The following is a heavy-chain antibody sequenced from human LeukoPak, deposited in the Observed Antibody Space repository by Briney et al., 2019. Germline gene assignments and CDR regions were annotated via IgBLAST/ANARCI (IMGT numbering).Heavy chain of an antibody. V-gene: IGHV3-23*01. J-gene: IGHJ4*02. CDR2: IFPSGGEI. D-gene: IGHD2-8*02. Sequence: QAGGSLRLSCAASGFTFSTFAMIWVRQPPGKGLEGVSSIFPSGGEIHYADSVRGRFTISRDNSKSTLSLQMNSLRAEDTAIYYCATYRQVLLPFESWGQGTLVTVSS. CDR1: GFTFSTFA. CDR3: ATYRQVLLPFES.